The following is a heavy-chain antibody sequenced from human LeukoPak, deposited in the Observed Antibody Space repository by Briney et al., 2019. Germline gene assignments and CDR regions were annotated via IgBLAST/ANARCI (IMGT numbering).Heavy chain of an antibody. Sequence: PGGSLRLSCVASGFSFSSYEMNWVRQAPGKGLEWVSYITKSGSTIYFADSVKGRFTISRDNAKNSLYLQMNSLRAEDTAVYHCARHYDPYGMDVWGQGTTVTVSS. V-gene: IGHV3-48*03. CDR1: GFSFSSYE. CDR2: ITKSGSTI. D-gene: IGHD3-16*01. CDR3: ARHYDPYGMDV. J-gene: IGHJ6*02.